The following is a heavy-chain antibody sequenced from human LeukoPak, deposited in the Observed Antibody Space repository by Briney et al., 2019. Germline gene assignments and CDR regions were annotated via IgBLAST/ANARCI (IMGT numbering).Heavy chain of an antibody. J-gene: IGHJ4*02. V-gene: IGHV3-74*01. CDR2: INSDGSST. Sequence: GGSLRLSCAASGFSFSSTWMHWVRQVPGKGLVWVSRINSDGSSTSYADSVKGRFTVSRDNAKNTLYLQMNSLRAEDTAAYYCARATVRGAEIYYWGQGTLVTVSS. CDR3: ARATVRGAEIYY. D-gene: IGHD3-10*01. CDR1: GFSFSSTW.